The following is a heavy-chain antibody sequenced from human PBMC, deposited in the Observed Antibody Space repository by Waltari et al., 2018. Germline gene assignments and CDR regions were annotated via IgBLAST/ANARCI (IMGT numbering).Heavy chain of an antibody. CDR3: AKEQWDGAAVAGHFDY. CDR1: GFTFSNYA. CDR2: ARGRDGKT. Sequence: EVQLLESGGGLVQPGGSLRLSCAASGFTFSNYAMSWVRQAPGRGLEWVSTARGRDGKTYYADSVKGRFAISRDDSKNIVYLQMNNLRAEDTAVYYCAKEQWDGAAVAGHFDYWGQGKLVIVSS. V-gene: IGHV3-23*01. J-gene: IGHJ4*02. D-gene: IGHD6-19*01.